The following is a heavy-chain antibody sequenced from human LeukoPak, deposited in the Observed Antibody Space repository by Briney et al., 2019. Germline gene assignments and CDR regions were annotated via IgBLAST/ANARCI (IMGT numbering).Heavy chain of an antibody. V-gene: IGHV4-39*01. J-gene: IGHJ4*02. Sequence: SETLSLTCTVSGGSISSSSYYWGWIRQPPGKGLEWIGSIYYSGSTYYSPSLKSRVTISVDTSKNQFSLKLSSVTAADTAVYYCARGSFAATRFFDYWGQGTLVTVSS. CDR2: IYYSGST. D-gene: IGHD2-15*01. CDR1: GGSISSSSYY. CDR3: ARGSFAATRFFDY.